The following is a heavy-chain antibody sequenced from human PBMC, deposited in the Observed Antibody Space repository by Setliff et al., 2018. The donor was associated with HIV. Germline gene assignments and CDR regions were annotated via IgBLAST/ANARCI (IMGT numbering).Heavy chain of an antibody. J-gene: IGHJ6*02. Sequence: PSETLSLTCTVSGGSISSHYWSWIRQPPGKGLEWIGSIYYSGSTNYNPSLKSRVTISVDTSKNQFSLRLSSVTAADTAVYYCARDNYYNFWSGYWGMDVWGQGTTVTVSS. CDR2: IYYSGST. D-gene: IGHD3-3*01. CDR1: GGSISSHY. CDR3: ARDNYYNFWSGYWGMDV. V-gene: IGHV4-4*08.